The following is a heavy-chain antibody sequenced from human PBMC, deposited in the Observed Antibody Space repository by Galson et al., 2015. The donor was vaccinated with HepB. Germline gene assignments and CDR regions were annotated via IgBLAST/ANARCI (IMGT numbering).Heavy chain of an antibody. CDR1: GCTFTSYS. Sequence: SVTVSCKASGCTFTSYSMHWVRQAPGQGLEWMGRIIPILGIANYAQKFQGRVTITADKSTSTAYMELSSLRSEDTAVYYCARDRPKDGDYSRVWDYWGQGTLVTVSS. CDR3: ARDRPKDGDYSRVWDY. D-gene: IGHD4-17*01. J-gene: IGHJ4*02. CDR2: IIPILGIA. V-gene: IGHV1-69*04.